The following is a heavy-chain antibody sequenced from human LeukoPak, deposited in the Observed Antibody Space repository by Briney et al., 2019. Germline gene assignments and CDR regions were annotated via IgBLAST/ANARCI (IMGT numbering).Heavy chain of an antibody. CDR3: ARSVGYCSSTSCYFDY. Sequence: GGSLRLSCAASGFTFSSYGMHWVRQAPGKGLEWVAFIRYDGSNKYYADSVKGRFTISRDNSKNTLYLQMNSLRAEDTAVYYCARSVGYCSSTSCYFDYLGQGTLVTVSS. V-gene: IGHV3-30*02. D-gene: IGHD2-2*03. J-gene: IGHJ4*02. CDR1: GFTFSSYG. CDR2: IRYDGSNK.